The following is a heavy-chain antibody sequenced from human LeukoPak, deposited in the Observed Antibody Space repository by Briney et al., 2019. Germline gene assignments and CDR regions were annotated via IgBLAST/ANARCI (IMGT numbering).Heavy chain of an antibody. J-gene: IGHJ5*02. CDR3: ARGFGHP. CDR2: VYTSGTT. V-gene: IGHV4-4*07. Sequence: PSETLSLTCTVSGGSISGYYWSWFRQPAGKGLEWIGRVYTSGTTNYNPSLKSRVTMSIDTSKNQFSLKLTSVTAGDTAVYYCARGFGHPWGQGTLVTVSS. D-gene: IGHD3-10*01. CDR1: GGSISGYY.